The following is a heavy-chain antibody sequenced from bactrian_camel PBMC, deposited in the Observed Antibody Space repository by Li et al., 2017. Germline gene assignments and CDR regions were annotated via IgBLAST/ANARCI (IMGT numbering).Heavy chain of an antibody. CDR1: GSTLSNTY. D-gene: IGHD6*01. Sequence: VQLVESGGDMVQPGGSLRLSCSASGSTLSNTYMGWFRQPPGKEREGVANLDNGDGSTKYADPVKGRFTISKDNAKNTLYLQMNSLKPEDTAMYYCANAESDSYGYEYANWGQGTQVTVS. J-gene: IGHJ4*01. V-gene: IGHV3S54*01. CDR2: LDNGDGST. CDR3: ANAESDSYGYEYAN.